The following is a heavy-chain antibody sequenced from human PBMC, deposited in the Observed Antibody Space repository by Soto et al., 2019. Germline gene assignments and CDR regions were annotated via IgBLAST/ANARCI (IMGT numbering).Heavy chain of an antibody. J-gene: IGHJ5*02. CDR1: GGSFSGYY. V-gene: IGHV4-34*01. CDR3: ARKMPTMIVVVIQNWFDP. D-gene: IGHD3-22*01. CDR2: IHHSGST. Sequence: QVQLQQWGAGLLKPSETLSLTCAVYGGSFSGYYWSWIRQPPGKGLEWIGEIHHSGSTNYNPSLKSRVTISVDTSKNQFSLKLSSVTAADTAVYYCARKMPTMIVVVIQNWFDPWGQGTLVTVSS.